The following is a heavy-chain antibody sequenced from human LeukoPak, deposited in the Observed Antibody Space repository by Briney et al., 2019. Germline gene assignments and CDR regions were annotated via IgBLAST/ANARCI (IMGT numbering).Heavy chain of an antibody. V-gene: IGHV3-23*01. CDR3: AKSWYSSYDAFDI. J-gene: IGHJ3*02. CDR2: ISGSGGST. CDR1: GGSISSGGYY. Sequence: LSLTCTVSGGSISSGGYYWSWVRQAPGKGLEWVSAISGSGGSTYYADSVKGRFTISRDNSKNTLYLQMNSLRAEDTAVYYCAKSWYSSYDAFDIWGQGTMVTVSS. D-gene: IGHD6-13*01.